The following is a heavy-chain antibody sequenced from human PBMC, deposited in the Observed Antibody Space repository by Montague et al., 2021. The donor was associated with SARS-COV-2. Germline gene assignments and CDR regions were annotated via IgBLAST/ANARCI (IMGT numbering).Heavy chain of an antibody. D-gene: IGHD3-22*01. CDR1: GATISSDY. CDR2: MSYSGSA. V-gene: IGHV4-59*01. CDR3: ARTADPSNFDSTGYYGAFDV. J-gene: IGHJ3*01. Sequence: SETLSLTCTVSGATISSDYWSWIRQSPGKGLEWIVYMSYSGSATYNPSLESRVAISRDTSKNQFSLTLIPATAADTAIYYCARTADPSNFDSTGYYGAFDVWGQGTTVIVSS.